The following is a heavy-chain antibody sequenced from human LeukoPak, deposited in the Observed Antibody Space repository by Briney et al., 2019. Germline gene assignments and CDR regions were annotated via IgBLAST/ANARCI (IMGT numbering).Heavy chain of an antibody. CDR1: GGTSSSYA. V-gene: IGHV1-69*04. J-gene: IGHJ3*02. Sequence: GASVKVSCKASGGTSSSYAISWVRQAPGQGLEWMGRIIPILGIANYAQKFQGRVTITADKSTSTAYMELSSLRSEDTAVYYCARPSDSVYGDYDAVDAFDIWGQGTMVTVSS. D-gene: IGHD4-17*01. CDR3: ARPSDSVYGDYDAVDAFDI. CDR2: IIPILGIA.